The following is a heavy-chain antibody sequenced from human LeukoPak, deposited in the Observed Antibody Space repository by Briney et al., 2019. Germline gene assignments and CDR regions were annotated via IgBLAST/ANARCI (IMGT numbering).Heavy chain of an antibody. CDR1: GVAISRGGYA. Sequence: SETLSLTCAVSGVAISRGGYAWNWIRQPPGKGLEWIAYIYHSGTTYYNPSLKSRATISVDTSKNQFSLKLSSVTAADTAVYYCASPDLRAGYYYYYMGVWGKGTTVTVSS. V-gene: IGHV4-30-2*05. CDR3: ASPDLRAGYYYYYMGV. D-gene: IGHD3-3*01. J-gene: IGHJ6*03. CDR2: IYHSGTT.